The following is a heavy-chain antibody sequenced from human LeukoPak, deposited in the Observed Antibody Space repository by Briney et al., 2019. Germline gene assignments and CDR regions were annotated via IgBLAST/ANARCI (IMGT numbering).Heavy chain of an antibody. J-gene: IGHJ4*02. CDR2: ISYDGSNK. CDR3: AREEGYSYGYFDY. Sequence: GGSLRLSCAASGFTFSSYAMHWVRQAPGKGLEWVAVISYDGSNKYYAGSVKGRFTISRDNSKNTLYLQMNSLRAEDTAVYYCAREEGYSYGYFDYWGQGTLVTVSS. CDR1: GFTFSSYA. V-gene: IGHV3-30-3*01. D-gene: IGHD5-18*01.